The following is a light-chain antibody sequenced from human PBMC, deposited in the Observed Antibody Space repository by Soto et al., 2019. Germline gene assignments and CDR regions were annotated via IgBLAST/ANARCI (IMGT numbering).Light chain of an antibody. CDR3: QQYNNWPPIT. CDR2: GAS. CDR1: QSVSNN. V-gene: IGKV3-15*01. J-gene: IGKJ5*01. Sequence: SVLTQSPGTLSLSPGERATLSCRASQSVSNNYLAWYQQKPGQAPRLLIYGASTRATGIPARFSGSGSGTEFTLTISSLQSEDFAVYYCQQYNNWPPITFGQGTRLEIK.